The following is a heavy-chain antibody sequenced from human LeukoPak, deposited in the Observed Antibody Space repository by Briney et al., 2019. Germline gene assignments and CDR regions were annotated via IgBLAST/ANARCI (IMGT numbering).Heavy chain of an antibody. CDR3: AGHGPLYAIWSSQFYFDS. D-gene: IGHD3-3*01. CDR1: GVSISTYY. Sequence: SETLSLTCTVSGVSISTYYWSWIRQPPGKELEWIGYIYFSGTTKYSPSLKSRVTISVDTSKDQFSLSLSSVTAADTAVYYCAGHGPLYAIWSSQFYFDSWGQGTLVTVSS. J-gene: IGHJ4*02. V-gene: IGHV4-59*08. CDR2: IYFSGTT.